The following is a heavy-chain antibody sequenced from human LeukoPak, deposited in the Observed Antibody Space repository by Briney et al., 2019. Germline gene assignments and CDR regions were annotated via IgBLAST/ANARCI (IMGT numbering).Heavy chain of an antibody. V-gene: IGHV5-51*01. CDR3: AILNHPDGRVY. D-gene: IGHD5-24*01. J-gene: IGHJ4*02. CDR2: IYAGNSDT. Sequence: GESLKISCQGFGYTFTTSWIGWVRQLPGKGLEWMAIIYAGNSDTKYSPSFQGQVSISTDRSISTAYLQWSSLQASDTAIYFCAILNHPDGRVYWGQGALVTVSS. CDR1: GYTFTTSW.